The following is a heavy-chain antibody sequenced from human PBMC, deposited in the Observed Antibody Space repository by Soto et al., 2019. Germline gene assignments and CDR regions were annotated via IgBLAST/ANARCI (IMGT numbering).Heavy chain of an antibody. CDR3: ARGGMGYMKQWLVRSHYGMDV. CDR1: GGSFSGYY. V-gene: IGHV4-34*01. J-gene: IGHJ6*02. CDR2: INHSGST. D-gene: IGHD6-19*01. Sequence: KPSETLSLTCAVYGGSFSGYYWGWIRQPPGKGLEWIGEINHSGSTNYNPSLKSRVTISVDTSKNQFSLKLSSVTAADTAVYYCARGGMGYMKQWLVRSHYGMDVWGQGTTVTVSS.